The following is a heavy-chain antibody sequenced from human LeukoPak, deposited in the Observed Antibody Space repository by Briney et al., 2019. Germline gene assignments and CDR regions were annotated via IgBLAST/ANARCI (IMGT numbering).Heavy chain of an antibody. J-gene: IGHJ5*02. CDR1: GGSISSSSYY. D-gene: IGHD6-13*01. V-gene: IGHV4-39*07. CDR2: IYYSGST. CDR3: ARVHSSSSGPTARFDP. Sequence: SETLSLTCTVSGGSISSSSYYWGWIRQPPGKGLEWIGSIYYSGSTYYNPSLKSRVTISVDTSKNQFSLKLSSVTAADTAVYYCARVHSSSSGPTARFDPWGQGTLVTVSS.